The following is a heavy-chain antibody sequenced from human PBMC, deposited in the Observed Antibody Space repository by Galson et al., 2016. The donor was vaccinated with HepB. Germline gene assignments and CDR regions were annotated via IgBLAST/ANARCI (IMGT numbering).Heavy chain of an antibody. D-gene: IGHD3-3*01. J-gene: IGHJ2*01. Sequence: SVKVSCKASGGTFSSNPISWVRQAPGQGLEWMGGIIPIFGTANYAQKFQARVTINADESTSTVYMELRSLRSDDTAMYFCARDRYDYWSYFDLWGRGTLVTVSS. CDR3: ARDRYDYWSYFDL. V-gene: IGHV1-69*13. CDR2: IIPIFGTA. CDR1: GGTFSSNP.